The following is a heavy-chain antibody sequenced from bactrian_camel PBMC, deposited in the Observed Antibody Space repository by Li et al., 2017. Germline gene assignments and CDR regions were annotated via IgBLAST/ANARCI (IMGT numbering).Heavy chain of an antibody. V-gene: IGHV3S53*01. D-gene: IGHD5*01. CDR2: IYTSSSAT. J-gene: IGHJ4*01. Sequence: HVQLVESGGGSVDAGGSLRLSCAASGYSSIVNCMGWYRQGIGEEREGVAGIYTSSSATIYADSVKGRFTISQDVAKSTVYLQMNSLKPEDTAMYYCQIQDDALRCLEKYGLGTISGQGTQVTVS. CDR1: GYSSIVNC.